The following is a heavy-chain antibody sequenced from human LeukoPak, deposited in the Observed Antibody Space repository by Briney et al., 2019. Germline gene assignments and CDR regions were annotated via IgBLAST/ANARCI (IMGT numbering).Heavy chain of an antibody. CDR1: GGSISSSY. D-gene: IGHD5-18*01. V-gene: IGHV4-59*12. J-gene: IGHJ4*02. Sequence: PSETLSLTCTVSGGSISSSYWSWIRQPPGKGLEWIGYIYYSGNTNYNPSLKSRVTISVDTSKNQFSLKLSSVTAADTAVYYCARGYSYSYWGQGTLVTVSS. CDR3: ARGYSYSY. CDR2: IYYSGNT.